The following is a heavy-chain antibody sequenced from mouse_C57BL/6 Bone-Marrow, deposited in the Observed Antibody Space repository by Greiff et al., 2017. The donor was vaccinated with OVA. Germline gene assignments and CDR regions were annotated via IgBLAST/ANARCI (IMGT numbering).Heavy chain of an antibody. CDR3: ARYHYYGSSYGFAY. V-gene: IGHV7-3*01. J-gene: IGHJ3*01. CDR1: GFTFPDYY. CDR2: IRNKANGYTT. D-gene: IGHD1-1*01. Sequence: EVHLVESGGGLVPPGGSLSLSCAASGFTFPDYYMSWVRQPPGTALEWLGFIRNKANGYTTEYSASVKGRFTISRDNSQSILYLQMNALRAEDSATYYCARYHYYGSSYGFAYWGQGTLVTVSA.